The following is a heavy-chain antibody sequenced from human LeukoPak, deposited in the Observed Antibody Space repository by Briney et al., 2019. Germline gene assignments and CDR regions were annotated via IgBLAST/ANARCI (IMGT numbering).Heavy chain of an antibody. D-gene: IGHD3-9*01. CDR3: ASYYYDILTGYYID. Sequence: NPSETLSLTCTVSGGSISSGDYYWSWIRQPPGKGLEWIGYIYYSGSTYYNPSLKSRVTISVDTSKNQFSLKLSSVTAADTAVYYCASYYYDILTGYYIDWGQGTLVTVSS. CDR2: IYYSGST. CDR1: GGSISSGDYY. J-gene: IGHJ4*02. V-gene: IGHV4-30-4*01.